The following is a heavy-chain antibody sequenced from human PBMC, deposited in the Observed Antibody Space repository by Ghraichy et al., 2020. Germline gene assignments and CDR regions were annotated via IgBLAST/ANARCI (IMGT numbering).Heavy chain of an antibody. J-gene: IGHJ4*02. CDR2: VSRDGINK. D-gene: IGHD3-3*01. Sequence: GGSLRLSCAASGFTFNTYGMHWVRQAPGKGLEWVAGVSRDGINKGHADSVRGRFTISRDNSENTLYLQMNSLRVEDTAVYFCAKDLILEWLCVGVFDDWGQGTPVTVSS. CDR3: AKDLILEWLCVGVFDD. V-gene: IGHV3-30*18. CDR1: GFTFNTYG.